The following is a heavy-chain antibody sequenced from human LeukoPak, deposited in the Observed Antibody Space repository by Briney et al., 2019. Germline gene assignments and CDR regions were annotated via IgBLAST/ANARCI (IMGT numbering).Heavy chain of an antibody. Sequence: RPSETLSLTCTVSGGSISSYYGSWIRQPAGKGLEWIGRIYTSGSTKYNPSRKSRVTMSVDTSKNQFSLKLSSVTDADTAVYYCVRDRSMYSGSYRSFDYWGQGTLVTVSS. CDR1: GGSISSYY. D-gene: IGHD1-26*01. CDR3: VRDRSMYSGSYRSFDY. J-gene: IGHJ4*02. V-gene: IGHV4-4*07. CDR2: IYTSGST.